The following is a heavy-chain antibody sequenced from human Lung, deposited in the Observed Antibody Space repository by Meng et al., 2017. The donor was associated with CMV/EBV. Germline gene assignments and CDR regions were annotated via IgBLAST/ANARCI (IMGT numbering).Heavy chain of an antibody. V-gene: IGHV3-23*01. CDR2: ISGSGGST. D-gene: IGHD2-2*01. CDR3: AKDGGYCSSTSCYLIPTYYYYYGMDV. CDR1: GFTFSSYA. J-gene: IGHJ6*02. Sequence: GEXXTISCAASGFTFSSYAMSWVRQAPGKGLEWVSAISGSGGSTYYADSVKGRFTISRDNSKNTLYLQMNSLRAEDTAVYYCAKDGGYCSSTSCYLIPTYYYYYGMDVWXQGTXVTVSS.